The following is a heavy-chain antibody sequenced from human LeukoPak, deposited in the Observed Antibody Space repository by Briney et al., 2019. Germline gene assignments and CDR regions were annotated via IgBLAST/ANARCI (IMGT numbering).Heavy chain of an antibody. V-gene: IGHV1-69*05. J-gene: IGHJ3*02. Sequence: SVKVSCKASGGTFSSYAISWVRQAPGQGLEWMGGIIPIFGTANYAQKFQGRVTITTDESTSTAYMELSSLRSEDTAVYYCAGTFSPVAPDAFDIWGQGTMVTVSS. CDR3: AGTFSPVAPDAFDI. CDR2: IIPIFGTA. CDR1: GGTFSSYA. D-gene: IGHD4-23*01.